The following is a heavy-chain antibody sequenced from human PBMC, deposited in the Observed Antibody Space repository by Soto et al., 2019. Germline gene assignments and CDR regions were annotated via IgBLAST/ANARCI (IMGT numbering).Heavy chain of an antibody. Sequence: GASVKVSWKASGFTFTSSAVQWVRQARGQRLEWIGWIVVGSGNTNYAQKFQERVTITRXXXXSXXXMXLSXLRSEDTAVYYCAADRVVGATRSFAFDIWG. CDR3: AADRVVGATRSFAFDI. CDR1: GFTFTSSA. CDR2: IVVGSGNT. V-gene: IGHV1-58*01. J-gene: IGHJ3*02. D-gene: IGHD1-26*01.